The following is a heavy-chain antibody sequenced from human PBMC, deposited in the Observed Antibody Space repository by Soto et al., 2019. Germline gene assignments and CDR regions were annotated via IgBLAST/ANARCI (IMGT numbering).Heavy chain of an antibody. CDR1: GFTFSSYA. CDR3: AKTLPLITMIVVDPSDFDI. Sequence: PGGSLRLSCAASGFTFSSYAMSWVRQAPGKGLEWVSAISGSGGSTYYADSVKGRFTISRDNSKNTLYLQMNSLRAEDTAVYYCAKTLPLITMIVVDPSDFDIWGQGTMVTVSS. D-gene: IGHD3-22*01. V-gene: IGHV3-23*01. J-gene: IGHJ3*02. CDR2: ISGSGGST.